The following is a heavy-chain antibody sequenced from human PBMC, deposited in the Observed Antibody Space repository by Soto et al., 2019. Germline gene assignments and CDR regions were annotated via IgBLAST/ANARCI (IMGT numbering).Heavy chain of an antibody. CDR1: GGSISSGGYS. Sequence: SETLSLTCAVSGGSISSGGYSWSWIRQPPGKGLEWIGYIYHSGSTYYNPSLKSRVTISVDTSKNQFSLKLSSVTAADTAVYYCASRDGYYSSWGQGTLVTVSS. CDR2: IYHSGST. D-gene: IGHD2-15*01. CDR3: ASRDGYYSS. J-gene: IGHJ5*02. V-gene: IGHV4-30-2*01.